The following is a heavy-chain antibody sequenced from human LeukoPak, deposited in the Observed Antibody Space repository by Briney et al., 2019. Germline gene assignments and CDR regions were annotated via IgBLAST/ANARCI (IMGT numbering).Heavy chain of an antibody. V-gene: IGHV1-69*06. Sequence: ASVKVSCKASGGTFSSYAISWVRQAPGQGLEWMGGIIPIFGTANYAQKFQGRVTMTEDTSTDTAYMELSSLRSGDTAVYYCATGGELLRDYYYYYGMDVWGQGTTVTVSS. CDR3: ATGGELLRDYYYYYGMDV. CDR1: GGTFSSYA. CDR2: IIPIFGTA. D-gene: IGHD1-26*01. J-gene: IGHJ6*02.